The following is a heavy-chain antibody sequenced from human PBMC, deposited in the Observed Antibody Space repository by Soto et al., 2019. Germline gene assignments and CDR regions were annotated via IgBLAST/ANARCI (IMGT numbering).Heavy chain of an antibody. J-gene: IGHJ4*02. V-gene: IGHV3-23*01. CDR1: GFTLGRYG. CDR2: VSPNGQGI. CDR3: AKDRDYPRDYFHY. D-gene: IGHD3-10*01. Sequence: HPGGSLRLCCAASGFTLGRYGMSWVRQAPGKGLEWVSAVSPNGQGIYYADSVRGRFTISRDFSKNTVFLHMDSLRAEDTAVYYCAKDRDYPRDYFHYWGQGTLVTVSS.